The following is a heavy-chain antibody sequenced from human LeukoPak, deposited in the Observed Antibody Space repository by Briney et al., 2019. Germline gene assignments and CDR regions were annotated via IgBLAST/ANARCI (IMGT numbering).Heavy chain of an antibody. Sequence: SQTLSLTCAISGDSVSSNSAAWTWIRQSPSRGLEWLGRTYYRSKWYNDYAVSVKSRITINPDTSKNQFSLQLNSVAPEDTAVYYCARERDSSGYYPAELDYWGQGTLVTVSS. V-gene: IGHV6-1*01. CDR3: ARERDSSGYYPAELDY. D-gene: IGHD3-22*01. CDR1: GDSVSSNSAA. J-gene: IGHJ4*02. CDR2: TYYRSKWYN.